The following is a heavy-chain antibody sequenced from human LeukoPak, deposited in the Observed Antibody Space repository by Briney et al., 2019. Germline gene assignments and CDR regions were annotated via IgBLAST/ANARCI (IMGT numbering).Heavy chain of an antibody. J-gene: IGHJ4*02. CDR3: ARDGITMRILEY. Sequence: GGSLRLSCAASGFTFSSNAMSWVRQAPGKGLEWVSGISGSGGRTYYADSVKGRFTISRDNAKNSLYLQMDSLRAEDTAVYYCARDGITMRILEYWGQGTLVTVSS. D-gene: IGHD3-10*01. CDR2: ISGSGGRT. V-gene: IGHV3-23*01. CDR1: GFTFSSNA.